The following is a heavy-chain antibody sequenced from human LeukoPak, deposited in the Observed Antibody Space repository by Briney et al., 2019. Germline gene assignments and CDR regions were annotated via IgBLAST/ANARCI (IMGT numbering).Heavy chain of an antibody. Sequence: PSETLSLTCTVSGGSISSFYWSWIRQPAGKGLEWIGRIFTSGSTNYNPSLKSRVTMSVDTSKNQFSLKVNSVTAADTAVYYCARQYSDILTGYHRGELYWYFDLWGRGTLVTVSS. J-gene: IGHJ2*01. CDR2: IFTSGST. CDR1: GGSISSFY. V-gene: IGHV4-4*07. CDR3: ARQYSDILTGYHRGELYWYFDL. D-gene: IGHD3-9*01.